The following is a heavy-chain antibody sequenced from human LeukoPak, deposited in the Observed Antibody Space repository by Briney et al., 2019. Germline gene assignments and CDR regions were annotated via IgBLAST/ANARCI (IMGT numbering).Heavy chain of an antibody. J-gene: IGHJ4*02. CDR1: GGSISSYY. V-gene: IGHV4-59*08. Sequence: PSETLSLTCTVSGGSISSYYWSWIRQPPGKGLEWIGYIYYSGSTNYNPSLKSRVTISVDTSKNQFSLKLSSVTAADTAVYYCARSMYSSSWTETDYWGQETLVTVSS. CDR3: ARSMYSSSWTETDY. CDR2: IYYSGST. D-gene: IGHD6-13*01.